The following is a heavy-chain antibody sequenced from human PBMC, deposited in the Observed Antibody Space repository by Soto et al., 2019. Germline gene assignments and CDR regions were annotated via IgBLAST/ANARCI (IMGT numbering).Heavy chain of an antibody. Sequence: EVLLVESGGGLAKPGESLRLSCEASGFTFRNVWMTWIRRAPGRGLEWVATIQKEADGGATDYGAPVAGRFTISRDDSQRIPYLQMTSLKSEGTGLYYCTTGENWGRGTLVTVAS. V-gene: IGHV3-15*01. CDR2: IQKEADGGAT. D-gene: IGHD3-16*01. J-gene: IGHJ4*02. CDR1: GFTFRNVW. CDR3: TTGEN.